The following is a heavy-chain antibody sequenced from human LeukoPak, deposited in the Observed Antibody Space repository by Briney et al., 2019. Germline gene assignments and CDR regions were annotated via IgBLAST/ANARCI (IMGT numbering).Heavy chain of an antibody. CDR3: ARGGPTLVRGVTKPFDY. CDR1: GYTFTSYA. J-gene: IGHJ4*02. D-gene: IGHD3-10*01. Sequence: GASVKVSCKASGYTFTSYAMHWVGQAPGQRLEWMGWINAGNGNTKYSQEFQGRVTITRDTSASTAYMELSSLRSEDMAVYYCARGGPTLVRGVTKPFDYWGQGTLVTVSS. V-gene: IGHV1-3*03. CDR2: INAGNGNT.